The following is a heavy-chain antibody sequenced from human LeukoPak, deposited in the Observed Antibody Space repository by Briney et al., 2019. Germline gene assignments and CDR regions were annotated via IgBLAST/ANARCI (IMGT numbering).Heavy chain of an antibody. CDR1: GFTFSSYG. V-gene: IGHV3-30*03. D-gene: IGHD6-13*01. CDR3: ARQYSSSWYDY. CDR2: ISYDGSNK. Sequence: GRSLRLSCAASGFTFSSYGMHWVRQAPGKGLEWVAVISYDGSNKYYADSVKGRFTISRDNSKNTLYLQMNSLRAEDTAVYYCARQYSSSWYDYWGQGTLVTVSS. J-gene: IGHJ4*02.